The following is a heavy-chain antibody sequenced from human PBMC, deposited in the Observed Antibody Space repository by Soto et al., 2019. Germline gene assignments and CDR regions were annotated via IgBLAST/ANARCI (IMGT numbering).Heavy chain of an antibody. CDR2: IWYDGSNK. Sequence: SCAASGFTSSSYGMHWVRQAPGKGLEWVAVIWYDGSNKYYADSVKGRFTISRDNSKNTLYLQMNSLRAEDTAVYYCAREGYNWNYYYYGMDVWGQGTTVTVSS. V-gene: IGHV3-33*01. CDR1: GFTSSSYG. J-gene: IGHJ6*02. CDR3: AREGYNWNYYYYGMDV. D-gene: IGHD1-20*01.